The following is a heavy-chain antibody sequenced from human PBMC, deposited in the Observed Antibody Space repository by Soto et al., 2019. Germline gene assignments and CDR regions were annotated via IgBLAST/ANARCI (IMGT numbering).Heavy chain of an antibody. Sequence: ASVKVSCKASGFTFSNYGLNWVRQAPGQGLEWMGWVSANNGHTNYAQNLQGRVSMTTDTSTSTAYMELRGLRFDDTAVHYCARDXESVTAKHFFYYYAMDVWGQGTTVTVSS. D-gene: IGHD2-8*01. CDR2: VSANNGHT. CDR1: GFTFSNYG. CDR3: ARDXESVTAKHFFYYYAMDV. V-gene: IGHV1-18*01. J-gene: IGHJ6*02.